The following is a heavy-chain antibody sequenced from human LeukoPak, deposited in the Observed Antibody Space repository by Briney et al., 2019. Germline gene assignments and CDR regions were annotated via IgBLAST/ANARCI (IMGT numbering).Heavy chain of an antibody. CDR1: GFTFTSYA. V-gene: IGHV3-23*01. CDR2: ISGGGENT. D-gene: IGHD1-1*01. Sequence: GGSLRLSCAASGFTFTSYAMSWIRQAPGKGLEWVSAISGGGENTYYADSVKGRFTISGDNSKNTLYLQMNSLRAEDTATYYCAKPRAMTTGVGRYFDLWGRGTLVTVSS. J-gene: IGHJ2*01. CDR3: AKPRAMTTGVGRYFDL.